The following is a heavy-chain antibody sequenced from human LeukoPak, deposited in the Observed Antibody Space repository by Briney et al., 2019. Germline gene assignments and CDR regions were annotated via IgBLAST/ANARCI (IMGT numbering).Heavy chain of an antibody. CDR2: ISSSSSTI. CDR1: GFTFSDYG. CDR3: AKTPTGYFDWSTYYFDY. Sequence: GGSLRLSCTASGFTFSDYGMSWVRQAPGKGLEWVSYISSSSSTIYSADSVKGRFTISRDNSKNTLFLQMNSLRAEDTAVYYCAKTPTGYFDWSTYYFDYWGQGTLVTVSS. D-gene: IGHD3-9*01. J-gene: IGHJ4*02. V-gene: IGHV3-48*01.